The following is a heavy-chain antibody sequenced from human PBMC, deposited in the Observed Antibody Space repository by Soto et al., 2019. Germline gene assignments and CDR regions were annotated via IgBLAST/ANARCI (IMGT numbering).Heavy chain of an antibody. J-gene: IGHJ6*02. CDR3: ARGRRYYYDSSGYFTHYYYYGMDV. Sequence: SETLSLTCAVYGGSFSGYYWSWIRQPPGKGLEWIGEINHSGSTNYNPSLKSRVTISADTSKNQFSLKLSSVTAADTAVYYCARGRRYYYDSSGYFTHYYYYGMDVWGQGTTVTVSS. D-gene: IGHD3-22*01. V-gene: IGHV4-34*01. CDR2: INHSGST. CDR1: GGSFSGYY.